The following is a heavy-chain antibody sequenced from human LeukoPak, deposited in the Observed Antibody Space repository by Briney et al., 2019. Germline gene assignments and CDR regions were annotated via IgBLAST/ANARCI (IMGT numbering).Heavy chain of an antibody. CDR2: IYSGGST. V-gene: IGHV3-53*01. Sequence: GGSLRLSCAASGFTVSSNYMSWVRQAPGKGLEWVSDIYSGGSTYYADSVKGRFTISRDNSKNTLYLQMNSLRAEDTAVYYCARLGYCSGGSCYSQAFDIWGQGTMVTVSS. J-gene: IGHJ3*02. CDR1: GFTVSSNY. CDR3: ARLGYCSGGSCYSQAFDI. D-gene: IGHD2-15*01.